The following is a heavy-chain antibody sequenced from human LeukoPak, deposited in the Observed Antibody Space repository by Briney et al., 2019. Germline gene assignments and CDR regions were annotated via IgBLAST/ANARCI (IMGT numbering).Heavy chain of an antibody. CDR1: GGTFSSYA. J-gene: IGHJ6*03. V-gene: IGHV1-69*06. CDR3: ARGVHSSWYNDYYYYYYMDV. Sequence: GASVKVSCKASGGTFSSYAISWVRQAPGQGLEWMRGIIPIFGTANYAQKFQGRVTITADKSTSTAYMELSSLRSEDTAVYYCARGVHSSWYNDYYYYYYMDVWGKGTTVTVSS. CDR2: IIPIFGTA. D-gene: IGHD6-13*01.